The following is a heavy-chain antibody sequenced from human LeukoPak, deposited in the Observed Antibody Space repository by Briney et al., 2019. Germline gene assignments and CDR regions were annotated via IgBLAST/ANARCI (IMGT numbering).Heavy chain of an antibody. CDR1: GGSFSAYY. D-gene: IGHD2-15*01. Sequence: SSETPSLTCAVYGGSFSAYYWSWIRQPPGKGLEWIGRIYQSGSTDYNPSLKSRVTISVDTSKNQFSLKLNSVTAADTAVYYCARHRYCTGASCSGSTKGLNYFDPWGQGTLVTVSS. CDR3: ARHRYCTGASCSGSTKGLNYFDP. J-gene: IGHJ5*02. CDR2: IYQSGST. V-gene: IGHV4-34*01.